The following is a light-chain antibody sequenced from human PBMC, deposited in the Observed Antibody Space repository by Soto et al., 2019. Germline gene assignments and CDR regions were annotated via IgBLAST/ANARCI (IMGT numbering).Light chain of an antibody. J-gene: IGLJ2*01. Sequence: QLVLTQSSSASASLGSSVKLTCTLSSGHNNYIIAWHQQQPGKAPRYLMKLEASGRFTKGSGVPDRFAGSTSGADRYLTISTLQFEDEADYYCETWDSNTVVFGGGTKLTVL. CDR3: ETWDSNTVV. V-gene: IGLV4-60*02. CDR1: SGHNNYI. CDR2: LEASGRF.